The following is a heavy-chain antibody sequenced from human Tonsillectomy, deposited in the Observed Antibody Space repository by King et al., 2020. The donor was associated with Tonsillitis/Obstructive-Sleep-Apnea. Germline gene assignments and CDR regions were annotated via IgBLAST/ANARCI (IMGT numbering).Heavy chain of an antibody. CDR1: VYSFTNYW. D-gene: IGHD2-15*01. Sequence: QLVQSGAEVKKPGESLKISCKGSVYSFTNYWIGWVRQMPGKGLEWMGITYPGDSDTRYSPSFQGLVTISADKSISTAYLQWSSLKASDTAMYYCATSVGYCSGGSCSFDHWGQGTLVTVSS. J-gene: IGHJ4*02. V-gene: IGHV5-51*01. CDR3: ATSVGYCSGGSCSFDH. CDR2: TYPGDSDT.